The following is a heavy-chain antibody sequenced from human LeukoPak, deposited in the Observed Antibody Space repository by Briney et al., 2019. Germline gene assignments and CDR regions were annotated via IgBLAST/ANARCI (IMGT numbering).Heavy chain of an antibody. D-gene: IGHD5-12*01. Sequence: GGSLRLSCAASGFTFSSYSMNWVRQAPGKGLGGVSCISSKSSNIYYADSVKGRFTISRDKAKKSLYLQINSQRGGDRGVYYCARCVMLYSRYDLDYSGQRALLTVS. J-gene: IGHJ4*02. V-gene: IGHV3-21*01. CDR1: GFTFSSYS. CDR3: ARCVMLYSRYDLDY. CDR2: ISSKSSNI.